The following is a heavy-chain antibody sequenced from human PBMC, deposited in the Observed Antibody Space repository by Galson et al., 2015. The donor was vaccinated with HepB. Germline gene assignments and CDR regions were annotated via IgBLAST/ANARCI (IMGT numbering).Heavy chain of an antibody. CDR3: AKDQLPPVYYYGMDV. J-gene: IGHJ6*02. Sequence: SLRLSCAASGFTFSSYGMHWIRQAPGKGLEWVSYISSSSSYTNYADSVKGRFTISRDNAKNSLYLQMNSLRAEDTAVYYCAKDQLPPVYYYGMDVWGQGTTVTVSS. V-gene: IGHV3-21*05. D-gene: IGHD2-2*01. CDR1: GFTFSSYG. CDR2: ISSSSSYT.